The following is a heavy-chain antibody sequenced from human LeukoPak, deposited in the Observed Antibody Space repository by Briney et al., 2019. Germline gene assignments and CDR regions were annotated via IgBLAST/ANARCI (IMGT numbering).Heavy chain of an antibody. Sequence: SETLSLTCTVSGYSISSGYYWGWIRQPPGKGLEWIGSIYHSGSTYYNPSLKSRVTMSVDTSKNQFSLKLSSVTAADTAVYYCARVSYYYGSGSYQGSYYYYYYMDVWGKGTTVTISS. D-gene: IGHD3-10*01. V-gene: IGHV4-38-2*02. CDR1: GYSISSGYY. CDR2: IYHSGST. CDR3: ARVSYYYGSGSYQGSYYYYYYMDV. J-gene: IGHJ6*03.